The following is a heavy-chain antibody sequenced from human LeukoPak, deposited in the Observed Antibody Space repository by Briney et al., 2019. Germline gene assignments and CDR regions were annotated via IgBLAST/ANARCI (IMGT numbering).Heavy chain of an antibody. CDR3: ARGTGTTLYYYMDV. CDR1: GGSISSYY. V-gene: IGHV4-4*07. D-gene: IGHD1-7*01. Sequence: PSETLSLTCTVSGGSISSYYWSWIRQPAGKGLEWIGRIYTTGSTNYNPSLKSRVTMSGDTSKNQFSLKLSSVTAADTAVYCCARGTGTTLYYYMDVWGKGTTLTVSS. J-gene: IGHJ6*03. CDR2: IYTTGST.